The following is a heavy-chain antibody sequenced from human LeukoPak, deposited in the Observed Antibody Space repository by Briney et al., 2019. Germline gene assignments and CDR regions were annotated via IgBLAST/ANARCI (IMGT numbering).Heavy chain of an antibody. CDR1: GYTFTKYG. J-gene: IGHJ1*01. V-gene: IGHV1-18*01. CDR2: VGTYTGKT. D-gene: IGHD2-8*01. CDR3: ASCHCTNGVCYGECEYFQH. Sequence: ASVKVSCKASGYTFTKYGITWVRQAPGQGLEWMGWVGTYTGKTNYAQNLQGRVTMTTDTSTRTAYMELGSLRSDDTAVYYCASCHCTNGVCYGECEYFQHWGQGTLVAVSS.